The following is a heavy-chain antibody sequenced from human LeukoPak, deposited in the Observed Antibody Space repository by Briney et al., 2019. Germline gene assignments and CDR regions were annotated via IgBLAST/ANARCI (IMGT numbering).Heavy chain of an antibody. V-gene: IGHV3-11*01. J-gene: IGHJ4*02. CDR1: GFTFSDYY. D-gene: IGHD6-19*01. CDR3: ARDGSSGWHYFDY. CDR2: ISSSGSTI. Sequence: TGGSLRLSCAASGFTFSDYYMSWIRQAPGKGLEWVSYISSSGSTIYYADSVKGRFTISRDNAKNSLYLQMNSLRAEDTAVYYCARDGSSGWHYFDYWGQGTLVTVSS.